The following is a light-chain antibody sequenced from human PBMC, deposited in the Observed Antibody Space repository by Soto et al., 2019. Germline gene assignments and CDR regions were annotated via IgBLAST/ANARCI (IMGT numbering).Light chain of an antibody. CDR1: QNVLYSSNNKNY. J-gene: IGKJ4*01. Sequence: DIVLTQSPDSLAVSLGERATINCKSSQNVLYSSNNKNYLAWYQQRPRQPPKLLIYWASTRESGVPDRFSGSGSGTDFTLTISSLQAEDVAFYYCQQYYSTPPTFGGGTKVEIK. CDR3: QQYYSTPPT. CDR2: WAS. V-gene: IGKV4-1*01.